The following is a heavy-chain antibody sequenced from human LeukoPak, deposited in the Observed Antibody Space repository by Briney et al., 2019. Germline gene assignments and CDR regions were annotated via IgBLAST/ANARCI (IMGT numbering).Heavy chain of an antibody. CDR1: GFTFSSYA. D-gene: IGHD4-17*01. CDR2: ISYDGSNK. J-gene: IGHJ4*02. CDR3: ARDDYGDYSLGDY. V-gene: IGHV3-30-3*01. Sequence: PGGSLRLSCAASGFTFSSYAMHWVRQAPGKGLEWVAVISYDGSNKYYADSVKGRFTISRDNSKNTLYLQMNSLRAEDTAVYYCARDDYGDYSLGDYWGQGTLVTVPS.